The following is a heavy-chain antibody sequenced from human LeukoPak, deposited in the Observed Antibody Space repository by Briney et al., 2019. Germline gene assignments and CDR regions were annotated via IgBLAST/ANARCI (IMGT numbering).Heavy chain of an antibody. CDR1: GGSISSYY. CDR2: IYYSGST. J-gene: IGHJ4*02. Sequence: PSETLSLTCTVSGGSISSYYWSWIRQPPGKGLEWFGYIYYSGSTNYNPSLKSRVTISVDTSKNQFSLKLSSVTAADTAVYYCARDFPYCSSTSCYVRWGQGTLVTVSS. V-gene: IGHV4-59*01. CDR3: ARDFPYCSSTSCYVR. D-gene: IGHD2-2*01.